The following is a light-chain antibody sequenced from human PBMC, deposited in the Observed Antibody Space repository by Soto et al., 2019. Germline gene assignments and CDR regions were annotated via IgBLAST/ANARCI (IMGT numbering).Light chain of an antibody. V-gene: IGKV1-39*01. CDR1: QNINNY. CDR3: QQSYSSPRT. J-gene: IGKJ1*01. Sequence: DIQMTQSPSSVSASVGDRVTMACRASQNINNYLNWYQQKPGKAPKLMIYAASTLQRGVPSRFSGSGSGTDFTLTISSLQPEDFATYYCQQSYSSPRTFGQGTKVDIK. CDR2: AAS.